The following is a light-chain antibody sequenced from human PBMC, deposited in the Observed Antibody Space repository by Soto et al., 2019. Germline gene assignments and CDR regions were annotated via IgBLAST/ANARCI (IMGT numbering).Light chain of an antibody. CDR1: SSNIGSNT. Sequence: QLVLTQPPSASGTPGQRVTISCSGSSSNIGSNTVNWYQQLPGTAPKLLIYSNNQRPSGVPDRFSGSKSGTSASLAISGLQSEDEADYYCAAWDDSLNGAVVFGGGTQLTVL. J-gene: IGLJ2*01. CDR3: AAWDDSLNGAVV. V-gene: IGLV1-44*01. CDR2: SNN.